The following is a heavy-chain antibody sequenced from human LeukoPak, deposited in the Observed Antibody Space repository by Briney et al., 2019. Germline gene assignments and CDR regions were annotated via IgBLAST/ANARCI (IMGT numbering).Heavy chain of an antibody. D-gene: IGHD3-22*01. J-gene: IGHJ4*02. CDR1: GFTFSSYA. CDR3: AKDYDSSGYYPTLYYFDY. CDR2: ISGSGGST. Sequence: PGGSLRLSCAASGFTFSSYAMSWVRQAPGKGLEWVSAISGSGGSTYYADSVKGRFTISRDNSKNTLYRQMNSLRAEDTAVYYCAKDYDSSGYYPTLYYFDYWGQGTLVTVSS. V-gene: IGHV3-23*01.